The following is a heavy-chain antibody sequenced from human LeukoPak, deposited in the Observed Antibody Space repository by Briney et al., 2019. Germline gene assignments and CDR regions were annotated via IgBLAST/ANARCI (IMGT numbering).Heavy chain of an antibody. J-gene: IGHJ4*02. CDR3: AKDSGDGYNYDYFDY. CDR1: GFTFDDYA. Sequence: GGSLRLSCAASGFTFDDYAMHRVRQAPGKGLEWVSGISWNSGSIGYADSVKGRFTISRDNAKNSLYLQMNSLRAEDTALYYCAKDSGDGYNYDYFDYWGQGTLVTVSS. V-gene: IGHV3-9*01. CDR2: ISWNSGSI. D-gene: IGHD5-24*01.